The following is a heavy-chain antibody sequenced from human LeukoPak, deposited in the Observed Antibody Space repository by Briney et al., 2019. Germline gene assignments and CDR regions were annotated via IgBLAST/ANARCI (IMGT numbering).Heavy chain of an antibody. CDR3: AMGGDSSGWPETFDY. D-gene: IGHD6-19*01. CDR2: ISAYNGNT. V-gene: IGHV1-18*01. J-gene: IGHJ4*02. Sequence: ASVKVSCKASGYTFTSYGISWVRQAPGQGLEWMGWISAYNGNTNYAQKLQGRVTMTTDTSTSTAYMELRSLRSDDTAVYYCAMGGDSSGWPETFDYWGQGTLVTVSS. CDR1: GYTFTSYG.